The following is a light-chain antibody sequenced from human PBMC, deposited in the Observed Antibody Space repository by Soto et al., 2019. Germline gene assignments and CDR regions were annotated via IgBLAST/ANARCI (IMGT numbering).Light chain of an antibody. CDR1: SSDVGGYNY. V-gene: IGLV2-8*01. CDR3: SSFAGSVYV. CDR2: EVS. J-gene: IGLJ1*01. Sequence: HSVLTKPPSASGSPGQSVTISCTGTSSDVGGYNYVSWYQQHPGKAPKLMIYEVSKRPSGVPDRFSGSKSGNTASLTVSGLQAEDEADYYCSSFAGSVYVFGTGTKVTVL.